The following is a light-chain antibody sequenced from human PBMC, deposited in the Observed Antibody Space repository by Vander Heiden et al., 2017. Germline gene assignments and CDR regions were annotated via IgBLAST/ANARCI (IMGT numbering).Light chain of an antibody. J-gene: IGKJ4*01. Sequence: IHITHSPSSLSASVGDRVTITFQASQDISNYLNWYQQKPGKAPKLLIYDASNLETGVPSRFSGSGSGTDFTFTISSLQPEDIATYYCQQYDNLPPALTFGGGTKVEIK. CDR3: QQYDNLPPALT. V-gene: IGKV1-33*01. CDR1: QDISNY. CDR2: DAS.